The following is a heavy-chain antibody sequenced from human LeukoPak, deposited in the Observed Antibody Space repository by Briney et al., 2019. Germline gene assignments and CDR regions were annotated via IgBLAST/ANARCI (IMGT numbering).Heavy chain of an antibody. CDR3: AKGQGYYFDY. CDR1: GFTFSSYG. CDR2: IQYDGSNA. V-gene: IGHV3-30*02. Sequence: ESGGSLRLSCAASGFTFSSYGMHWVRQAPGKGLDWVAFIQYDGSNAYYADSVKGRFTFSRDNSKNTLYLQMDSLSAEDTAVYYCAKGQGYYFDYWGQGTLVTVSS. J-gene: IGHJ4*02.